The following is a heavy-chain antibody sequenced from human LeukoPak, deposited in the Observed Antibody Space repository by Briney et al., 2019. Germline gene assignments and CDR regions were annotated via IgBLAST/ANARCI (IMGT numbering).Heavy chain of an antibody. CDR2: INPSGGST. CDR1: GYTFTSYY. V-gene: IGHV1-46*01. D-gene: IGHD6-13*01. J-gene: IGHJ6*02. CDR3: ARDLIPGIAAAALYGMGV. Sequence: ASVKVSCKASGYTFTSYYMHWVRQAPGQGLEWMGIINPSGGSTSYAQKFQGRVTMTRDTSTSTVYMELSSLRSEDTAVYYCARDLIPGIAAAALYGMGVWGQGTTVTVSS.